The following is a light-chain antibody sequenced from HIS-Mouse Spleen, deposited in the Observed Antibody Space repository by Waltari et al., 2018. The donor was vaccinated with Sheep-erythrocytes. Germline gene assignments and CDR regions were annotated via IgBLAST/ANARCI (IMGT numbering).Light chain of an antibody. CDR1: QSISSY. Sequence: DIQMTQSPSSLSASVGDRVTITCRASQSISSYLNLYQQKPGKAPKLLIYAASSLQSGVTSRFSGSGSGTDFTLTISSLQPEDFATYYCQQYYSYPYTFGQGTKLEIK. CDR2: AAS. CDR3: QQYYSYPYT. V-gene: IGKV1-39*01. J-gene: IGKJ2*01.